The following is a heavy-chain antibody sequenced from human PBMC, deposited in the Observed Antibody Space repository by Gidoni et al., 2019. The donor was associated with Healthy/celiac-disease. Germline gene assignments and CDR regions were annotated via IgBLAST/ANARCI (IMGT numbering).Heavy chain of an antibody. V-gene: IGHV3-74*01. D-gene: IGHD1-7*01. Sequence: EVQLVESGGGVVQPGGSLRLSCAASGFTFSGYWMHWVRRAPGKGLVWVARINSDGSSTSYEDSVKGRFTISRDNAKNTLYLQMNSLRAEDTAVYYCAREGTGTTYHYWGQGTLVTVSS. CDR1: GFTFSGYW. J-gene: IGHJ4*02. CDR3: AREGTGTTYHY. CDR2: INSDGSST.